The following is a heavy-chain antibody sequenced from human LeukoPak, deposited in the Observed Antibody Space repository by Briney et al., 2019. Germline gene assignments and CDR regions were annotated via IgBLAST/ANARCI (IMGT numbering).Heavy chain of an antibody. CDR2: ITGSGGNT. CDR3: AREMRRVYDFWSGTSYYYSGMDV. D-gene: IGHD3-3*01. V-gene: IGHV3-23*01. CDR1: GFTFSSYA. Sequence: GGSLRLSCAASGFTFSSYAMSWVRQAPGKGLEWVSDITGSGGNTYCAGSVKGRFTISRENAKNSLYLQMNSLRGGETAVYYCAREMRRVYDFWSGTSYYYSGMDVWGQGTTVTLSS. J-gene: IGHJ6*02.